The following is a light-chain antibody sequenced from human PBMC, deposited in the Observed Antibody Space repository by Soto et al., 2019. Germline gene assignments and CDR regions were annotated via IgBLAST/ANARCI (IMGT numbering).Light chain of an antibody. J-gene: IGKJ5*01. CDR2: EAS. CDR3: QQRRNWPPIT. V-gene: IGKV3-11*01. CDR1: QSVSSS. Sequence: EIVLTQSPATLSLSPGEGATLSCRASQSVSSSLAWYQQKPGQAPTLLIYEASNRAAGIPARFSGSGSGTDFTLTITSLEPEDFAIYYCQQRRNWPPITFGQGTRLEI.